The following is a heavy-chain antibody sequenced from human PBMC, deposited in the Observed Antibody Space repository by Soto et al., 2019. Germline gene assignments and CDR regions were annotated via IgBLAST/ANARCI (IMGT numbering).Heavy chain of an antibody. CDR3: ARDWAGRYYDSTGLLY. V-gene: IGHV3-33*01. CDR2: IWYDGSNK. D-gene: IGHD3-22*01. CDR1: GFTFSSYG. Sequence: QVQLVESGGGVVQPGRSLRLSCAASGFTFSSYGMHWVSQAPGKGLEWVAVIWYDGSNKYYADSVKGRFTISRDNSKNTLYLQMNSLRAEDTAVYYCARDWAGRYYDSTGLLYWGQGTLVTVSS. J-gene: IGHJ4*02.